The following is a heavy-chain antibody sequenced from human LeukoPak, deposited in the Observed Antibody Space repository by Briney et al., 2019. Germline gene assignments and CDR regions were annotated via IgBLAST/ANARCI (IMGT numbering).Heavy chain of an antibody. J-gene: IGHJ6*04. D-gene: IGHD3-10*01. Sequence: GGSLRLSCAASGFTFSSYEMNWVRQAPGKGLEWVSYISSSGSTIYYADSVKGRFTISRDNAKNSLYLQMNSLRAEDTAVYYCARGRLWFGELSAPDVWGKGNTVTISS. V-gene: IGHV3-48*03. CDR3: ARGRLWFGELSAPDV. CDR1: GFTFSSYE. CDR2: ISSSGSTI.